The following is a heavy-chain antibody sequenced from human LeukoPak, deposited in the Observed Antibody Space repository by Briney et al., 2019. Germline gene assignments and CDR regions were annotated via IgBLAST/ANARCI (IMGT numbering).Heavy chain of an antibody. CDR2: INHSGST. CDR3: ARATDILTGYWGHRFDP. D-gene: IGHD3-9*01. CDR1: GGSFSGYY. Sequence: SETLSLTCAVYGGSFSGYYWSWIRQPPGKGLEWIGEINHSGSTNYNPSFKSRVTISVDTSKNQFSLKLSSVTAADTAVYYCARATDILTGYWGHRFDPWGQGTLVTVSS. V-gene: IGHV4-34*01. J-gene: IGHJ5*02.